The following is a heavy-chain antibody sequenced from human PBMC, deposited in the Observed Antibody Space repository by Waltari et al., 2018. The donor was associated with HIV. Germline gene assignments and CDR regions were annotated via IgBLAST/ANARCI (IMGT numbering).Heavy chain of an antibody. D-gene: IGHD3-22*01. J-gene: IGHJ3*02. CDR1: GFTFSDHY. V-gene: IGHV3-72*01. Sequence: EVQLVESGGGLVQPGGSLRLSCAASGFTFSDHYMDWVRQAPGKGLEWVGRTRNKANSYTTEYAASVKGRFTISRDDSKNSLYLQMNSLKTEDTAVYYCARGGNYYDSSGYGDIWGQGTMVTVS. CDR2: TRNKANSYTT. CDR3: ARGGNYYDSSGYGDI.